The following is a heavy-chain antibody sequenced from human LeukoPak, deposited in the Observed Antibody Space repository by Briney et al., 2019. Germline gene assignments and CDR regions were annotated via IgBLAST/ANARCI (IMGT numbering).Heavy chain of an antibody. CDR3: ARDGGYSYGYPIDY. Sequence: GGSLRLSCAASGFTFSSYWMHWVRQASGKGLVWVSRINSDGSSTSYADSVRGRFTISRDNAKNTLYLQMNSLRAEDTAVYYCARDGGYSYGYPIDYWGQGTLVTVSS. V-gene: IGHV3-74*01. J-gene: IGHJ4*02. CDR2: INSDGSST. CDR1: GFTFSSYW. D-gene: IGHD5-18*01.